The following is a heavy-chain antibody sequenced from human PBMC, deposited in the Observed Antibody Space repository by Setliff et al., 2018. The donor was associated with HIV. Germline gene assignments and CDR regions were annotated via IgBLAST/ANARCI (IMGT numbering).Heavy chain of an antibody. CDR3: ARKYCTNGVCYKTGEFDY. Sequence: SVKVSCKASGGTFSSYVISWVRQAPGQGLEWMGGIIPIFGAANNAQKFQGRVTITADESTSTAYMELSSLRSDDTAVYYCARKYCTNGVCYKTGEFDYWGQGTLVTVSS. CDR2: IIPIFGAA. CDR1: GGTFSSYV. V-gene: IGHV1-69*13. D-gene: IGHD2-8*01. J-gene: IGHJ4*02.